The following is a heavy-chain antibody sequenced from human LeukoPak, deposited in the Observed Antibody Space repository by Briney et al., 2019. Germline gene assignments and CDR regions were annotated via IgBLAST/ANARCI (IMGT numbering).Heavy chain of an antibody. CDR3: ARAGRWIKGYMDV. CDR1: GFTFSTYA. Sequence: GGSLRLSCAASGFTFSTYAMSWVRQAPGKGLEWVSGISGSGLSTYYADSVKGRFTISRDNSDNTVYLQMHNLRPEETAVYYCARAGRWIKGYMDVWGKGTTVIVSS. V-gene: IGHV3-23*01. CDR2: ISGSGLST. J-gene: IGHJ6*03. D-gene: IGHD5-12*01.